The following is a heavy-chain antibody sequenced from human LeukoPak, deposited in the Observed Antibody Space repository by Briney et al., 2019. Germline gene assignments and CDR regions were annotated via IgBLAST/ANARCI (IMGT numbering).Heavy chain of an antibody. CDR2: IYYSGST. V-gene: IGHV4-59*01. Sequence: SETLSLTCTVSGGSISSYYWSWIRQPPGKGLEWIGYIYYSGSTSYNPSLKSRVTISVDTSKNQFSLKLSSVTAADTAVYYCARGVPWAWFDPWGQGTLVTVSS. J-gene: IGHJ5*02. CDR3: ARGVPWAWFDP. D-gene: IGHD1-26*01. CDR1: GGSISSYY.